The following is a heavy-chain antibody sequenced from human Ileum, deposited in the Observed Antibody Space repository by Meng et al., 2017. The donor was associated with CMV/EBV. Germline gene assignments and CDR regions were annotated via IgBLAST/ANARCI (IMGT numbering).Heavy chain of an antibody. D-gene: IGHD6-19*01. V-gene: IGHV1-69*05. Sequence: TFSSYAISWVRQAPGQGLEWMGGIIPIFGTANYAQKFQGRVTITTDESTSTAYMELSSLRSEDTAVYYCARERIAVGGVVPGWFDPWGQGTLVTVSS. J-gene: IGHJ5*02. CDR3: ARERIAVGGVVPGWFDP. CDR2: IIPIFGTA. CDR1: TFSSYA.